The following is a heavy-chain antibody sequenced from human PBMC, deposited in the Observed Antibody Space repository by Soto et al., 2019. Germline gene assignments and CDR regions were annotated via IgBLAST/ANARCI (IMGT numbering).Heavy chain of an antibody. CDR1: GLTFSTIP. CDR3: AKALVGEVGATDY. J-gene: IGHJ4*02. Sequence: EVQLLESGGGWVKLGGPLGLSCTAFGLTFSTIPISWVARAPGKGLEWVSAITRTDSTYYADSVKGRFTISRDNSRNTLYLQMNSLGAEDAALYYCAKALVGEVGATDYWGQGTLVTVSS. CDR2: ITRTDST. D-gene: IGHD1-26*01. V-gene: IGHV3-23*01.